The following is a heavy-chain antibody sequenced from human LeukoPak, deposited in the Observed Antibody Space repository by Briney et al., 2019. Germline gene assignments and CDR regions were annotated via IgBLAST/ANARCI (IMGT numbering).Heavy chain of an antibody. D-gene: IGHD3-22*01. V-gene: IGHV1-69*01. J-gene: IGHJ4*02. CDR1: GGTFSSYA. Sequence: SVKVSCKASGGTFSSYAISWVRQAPGQGLEWMGGIIPIIGTTNYAQKFQGRVTITADESTSTAYMELSSLRSEDTAVYYCAREERHDYDSFDYWGEASLVTVCS. CDR2: IIPIIGTT. CDR3: AREERHDYDSFDY.